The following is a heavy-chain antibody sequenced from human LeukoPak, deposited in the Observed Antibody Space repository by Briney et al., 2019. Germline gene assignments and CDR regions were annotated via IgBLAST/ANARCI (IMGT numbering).Heavy chain of an antibody. V-gene: IGHV3-23*01. D-gene: IGHD4-23*01. Sequence: PGGSLRLSCAASGFTFSSYAMSWVRQAPGKGLEWVSSISGNGGSTYYADSVKGRFTISRGNSKNTLYLQMNSLRAEDTAVYYCAKDLCYGGNSDWGAFDIWGQGTMVTVSS. CDR1: GFTFSSYA. CDR3: AKDLCYGGNSDWGAFDI. J-gene: IGHJ3*02. CDR2: ISGNGGST.